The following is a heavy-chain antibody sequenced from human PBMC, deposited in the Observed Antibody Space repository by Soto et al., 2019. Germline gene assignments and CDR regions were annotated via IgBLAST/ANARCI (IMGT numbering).Heavy chain of an antibody. D-gene: IGHD6-19*01. Sequence: SVKVSCKASGGTFSRYAISWVRQAPGQGLEWMGGITPMFGTANYAQKFQGRVTITADESTSTAYMELSSLRSDDTAVFYCAQTLGLAVAGPGRFDLWGRGTLVTVSS. CDR1: GGTFSRYA. CDR2: ITPMFGTA. J-gene: IGHJ2*01. CDR3: AQTLGLAVAGPGRFDL. V-gene: IGHV1-69*13.